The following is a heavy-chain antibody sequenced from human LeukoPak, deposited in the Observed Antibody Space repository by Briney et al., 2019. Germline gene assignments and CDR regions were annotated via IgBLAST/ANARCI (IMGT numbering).Heavy chain of an antibody. J-gene: IGHJ4*02. Sequence: SQTLSLTCTVSGGSISSGDYYWSWIRQPPGKGLEWIGYIYHSGSTYYNPSLKSRVTISVDRSKNQFSLKLSSVTAADTAVYYCARGYCSGGSCYLPFDYWGQGTLVTVSS. CDR1: GGSISSGDYY. V-gene: IGHV4-30-2*01. CDR2: IYHSGST. CDR3: ARGYCSGGSCYLPFDY. D-gene: IGHD2-15*01.